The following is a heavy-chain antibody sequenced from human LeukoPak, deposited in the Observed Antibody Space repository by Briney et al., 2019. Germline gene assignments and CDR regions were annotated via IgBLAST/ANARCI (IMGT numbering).Heavy chain of an antibody. CDR3: ARVKCSGGSCYPNWFDP. CDR2: INPDSGGT. D-gene: IGHD2-15*01. CDR1: GYTFTGYY. V-gene: IGHV1-2*02. Sequence: GASVKVSCKASGYTFTGYYMHWVRQAPGQGLEWMGWINPDSGGTNYAQKFQARVTMTRDTSISTAYMELSRLRSDDTAVYYCARVKCSGGSCYPNWFDPWGQGTLVTVSS. J-gene: IGHJ5*02.